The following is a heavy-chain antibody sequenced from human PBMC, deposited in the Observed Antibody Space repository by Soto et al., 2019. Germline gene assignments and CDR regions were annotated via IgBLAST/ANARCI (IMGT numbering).Heavy chain of an antibody. J-gene: IGHJ6*03. CDR3: ARGGYCSSTSCPTNYYYYYYYMDV. CDR2: INPSGGST. V-gene: IGHV1-46*03. D-gene: IGHD2-2*01. Sequence: ASVKVSCKASGYTFTSYYMHWVRQAPGQGLEWMGIINPSGGSTSYAQKFQGRVTMTRDTSTSTVYMELSSLRSEDTAVYYCARGGYCSSTSCPTNYYYYYYYMDVWGKGTTVTVSS. CDR1: GYTFTSYY.